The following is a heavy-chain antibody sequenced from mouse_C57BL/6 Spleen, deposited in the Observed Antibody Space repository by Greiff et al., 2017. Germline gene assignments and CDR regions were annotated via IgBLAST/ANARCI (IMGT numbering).Heavy chain of an antibody. CDR3: ARDSSGYYFDD. V-gene: IGHV14-3*01. J-gene: IGHJ2*01. CDR1: GFYIKNTY. D-gene: IGHD3-2*02. Sequence: VQLQQSVAELVRPGASVKLSCTASGFYIKNTYMHWVKQRPEQGLEWIGRIDPANGNTKYAPKFQGKATITADTSSNTAYLQLNSLTSYDTAIYYCARDSSGYYFDDWGQGTTLTVSS. CDR2: IDPANGNT.